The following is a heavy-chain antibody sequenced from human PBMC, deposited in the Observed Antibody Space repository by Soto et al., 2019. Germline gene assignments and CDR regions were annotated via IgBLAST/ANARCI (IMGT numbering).Heavy chain of an antibody. CDR3: ARETGTLYYYYYGMDV. CDR2: IIPLFGTT. Sequence: QVQLVQSGAEVKKPGSSVKVSCKASGGTFSSYAVSWVRQAPGQGLEWMGGIIPLFGTTSYAQKFQGRVTITADESTNTAYMELSSLRSEDTAVYYCARETGTLYYYYYGMDVWGQGTTVTFSS. D-gene: IGHD1-1*01. J-gene: IGHJ6*02. V-gene: IGHV1-69*12. CDR1: GGTFSSYA.